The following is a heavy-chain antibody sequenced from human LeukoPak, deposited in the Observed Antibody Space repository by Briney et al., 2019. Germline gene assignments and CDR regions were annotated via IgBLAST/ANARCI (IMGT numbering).Heavy chain of an antibody. CDR2: IKQDGSEK. Sequence: GGSLRLSCAASGFTFSSYWMNWFRQPPGKGLEGVANIKQDGSEKYYVDSVKGRFTISRDNAKKSLYLQMNSLRAEHTGVYYCPRDPSRGYTYAYGDYWGQGILVTVSS. CDR1: GFTFSSYW. V-gene: IGHV3-7*01. J-gene: IGHJ4*02. D-gene: IGHD5-18*01. CDR3: PRDPSRGYTYAYGDY.